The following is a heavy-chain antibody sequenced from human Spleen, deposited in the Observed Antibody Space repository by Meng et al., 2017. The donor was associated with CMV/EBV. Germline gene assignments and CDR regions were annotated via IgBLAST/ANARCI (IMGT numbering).Heavy chain of an antibody. J-gene: IGHJ4*02. CDR1: GYTFISYG. Sequence: ASVKVSCKASGYTFISYGITWVRQAPGQGLEWMGWISAHNGNTNYAQKLQGRVTMTTDTSTSTAYMELRSLRSDDTAVYYCARVTWAERYDTSGYYADYWGQGTLVTSPQ. CDR3: ARVTWAERYDTSGYYADY. V-gene: IGHV1-18*01. D-gene: IGHD3-22*01. CDR2: ISAHNGNT.